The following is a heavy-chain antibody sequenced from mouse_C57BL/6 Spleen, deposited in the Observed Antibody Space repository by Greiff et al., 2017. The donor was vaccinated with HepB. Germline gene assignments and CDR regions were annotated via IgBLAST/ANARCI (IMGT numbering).Heavy chain of an antibody. CDR1: GYTFTSYG. D-gene: IGHD1-1*01. CDR3: ARGGYGSSYYAMDY. V-gene: IGHV1-81*01. CDR2: IYPRSGNT. J-gene: IGHJ4*01. Sequence: VKVVESGAELARPGASVKLSCKASGYTFTSYGISWVKQRTGQGLEWIGEIYPRSGNTYYNEKFKGKATLTADKSSSTAYMELRSLTSEDSAVYFCARGGYGSSYYAMDYWGQGTSVTVSS.